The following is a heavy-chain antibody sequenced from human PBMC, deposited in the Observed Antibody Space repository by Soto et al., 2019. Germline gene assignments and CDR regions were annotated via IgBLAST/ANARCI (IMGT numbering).Heavy chain of an antibody. CDR3: ATEDYSSNWSFDY. CDR2: FDPEDGEK. J-gene: IGHJ4*02. CDR1: GYSLRELS. V-gene: IGHV1-24*01. Sequence: APVKGSRKVFGYSLRELSLHWGRQVPGKGLEWMGGFDPEDGEKTYAQKFKRRVTVSEETYKETAYMELSSLRSEDTAVYYCATEDYSSNWSFDYWGQGTLVTVSS. D-gene: IGHD6-13*01.